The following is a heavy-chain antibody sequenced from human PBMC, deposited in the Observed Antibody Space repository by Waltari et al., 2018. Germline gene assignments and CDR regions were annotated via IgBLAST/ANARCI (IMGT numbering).Heavy chain of an antibody. CDR1: GFTFSSYA. V-gene: IGHV3-23*01. Sequence: EVQLLESGGGLVQPGGSLRLSCAASGFTFSSYAMSWVRQAPGKGREWVSAISGSGGSTYYADSVKGRFTISRDNSKNTLYLQMNSLRAEDTAVYYCAKWEGDDYGDFPYYYYYYMDVWGKGTTVTVSS. J-gene: IGHJ6*03. CDR2: ISGSGGST. CDR3: AKWEGDDYGDFPYYYYYYMDV. D-gene: IGHD4-17*01.